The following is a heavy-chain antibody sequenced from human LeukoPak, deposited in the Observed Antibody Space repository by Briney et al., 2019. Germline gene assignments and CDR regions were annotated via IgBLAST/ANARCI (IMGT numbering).Heavy chain of an antibody. J-gene: IGHJ5*02. Sequence: GALRLSCAASGFTISRYWMSWVRQAPGKGLEWVANIKKDGSEKDHVDSVKGRFTISRDNAENSVYLQMNSLRAEDTAVYYCARRLGLGFGEYSNNWFDPWGQGTLVTVSS. CDR2: IKKDGSEK. CDR3: ARRLGLGFGEYSNNWFDP. D-gene: IGHD3-10*01. CDR1: GFTISRYW. V-gene: IGHV3-7*01.